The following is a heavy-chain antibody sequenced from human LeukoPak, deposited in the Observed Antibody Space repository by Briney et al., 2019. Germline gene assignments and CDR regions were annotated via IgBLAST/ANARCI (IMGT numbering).Heavy chain of an antibody. D-gene: IGHD3-22*01. J-gene: IGHJ5*02. CDR2: IIPIFGTA. CDR3: ARKVPNDSSGYYYRGQFDP. V-gene: IGHV1-69*06. Sequence: ASVKVSCKASGRTFSSYAISWVRQAPGQGLEWMGGIIPIFGTANYAQKFQGRVTITADKSTSTAYMELSSLRSEDTAVYYCARKVPNDSSGYYYRGQFDPWGQGTLVTVSS. CDR1: GRTFSSYA.